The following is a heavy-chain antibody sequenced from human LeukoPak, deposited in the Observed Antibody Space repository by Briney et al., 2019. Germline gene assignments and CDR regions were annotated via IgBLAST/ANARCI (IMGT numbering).Heavy chain of an antibody. CDR3: AVAGYGRRFDY. CDR2: INHSGST. J-gene: IGHJ4*02. V-gene: IGHV4-34*01. D-gene: IGHD5-18*01. Sequence: PSETLSLTCAVYGGSFSGYYWNWIRQPPGEGLEWIGEINHSGSTNYTPSLKSRVTISVDTSKNQFSLKLNFVTAADTAVYYCAVAGYGRRFDYWGQGILVTVSP. CDR1: GGSFSGYY.